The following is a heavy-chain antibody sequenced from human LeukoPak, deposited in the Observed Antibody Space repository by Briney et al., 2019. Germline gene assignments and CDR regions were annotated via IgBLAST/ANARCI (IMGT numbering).Heavy chain of an antibody. J-gene: IGHJ4*02. CDR1: GFTFSSYA. CDR3: ARETYSSGWYQYFDY. D-gene: IGHD6-19*01. V-gene: IGHV3-30-3*01. Sequence: GGSLRLSCAASGFTFSSYAMHWVRQAPGKGLEWVAVISYDGSNKYYADSVKGRFTISRDNSKNTLYLQMNSLRAEDTAVYYCARETYSSGWYQYFDYWGQGTLVTVSS. CDR2: ISYDGSNK.